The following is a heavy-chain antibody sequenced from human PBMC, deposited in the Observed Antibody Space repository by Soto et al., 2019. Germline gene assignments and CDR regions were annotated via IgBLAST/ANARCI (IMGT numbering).Heavy chain of an antibody. D-gene: IGHD4-4*01. Sequence: GGSLRLSCAASGFTFSNYAVTWVRQAPGKGLEWVSTISGSGGSTYYPDSMKGRFTISRDNSKSTLYLQMNSLRAEDTAVYYCAKVSPAVTTSLLLDYWGQGTLVTVSS. CDR1: GFTFSNYA. V-gene: IGHV3-23*01. CDR3: AKVSPAVTTSLLLDY. CDR2: ISGSGGST. J-gene: IGHJ4*02.